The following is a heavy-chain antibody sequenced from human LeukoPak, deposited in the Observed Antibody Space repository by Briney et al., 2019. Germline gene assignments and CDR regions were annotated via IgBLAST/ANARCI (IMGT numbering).Heavy chain of an antibody. D-gene: IGHD2-15*01. CDR3: ARDFGTWWFDS. CDR2: IFYSGST. CDR1: SGSISTSNYY. J-gene: IGHJ5*01. V-gene: IGHV4-39*07. Sequence: SETLSLTCTVSSGSISTSNYYWGWVRQPPGKALEWIGNIFYSGSTYYSPSLKSRVTISLDTSRNQFSLKLNSVTAADTAVYYCARDFGTWWFDSWGQGTLVTVSS.